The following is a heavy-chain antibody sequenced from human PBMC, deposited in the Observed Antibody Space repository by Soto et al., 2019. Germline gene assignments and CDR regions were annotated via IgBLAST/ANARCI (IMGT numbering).Heavy chain of an antibody. V-gene: IGHV3-23*01. CDR3: ANGRGF. J-gene: IGHJ4*02. CDR1: GFTLTAYA. CDR2: VSGGMSDNT. Sequence: EVQLLESGGGLVQAGGSLRLSCVGSGFTLTAYAMNWVRQPPGKGLEWVAAVSGGMSDNTYYADSLKGRFTISKDSPRNAVYVQMNSRRVEHRAVYYCANGRGFGGQGTLVTVSS.